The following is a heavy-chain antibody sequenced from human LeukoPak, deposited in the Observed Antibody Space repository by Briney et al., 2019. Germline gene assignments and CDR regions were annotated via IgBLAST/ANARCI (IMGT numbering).Heavy chain of an antibody. CDR1: GYTFTGYY. Sequence: ASVKVSCKASGYTFTGYYMHWVRQAPGQGLEWMGWINPNSGGTNYAQKFQGRVTTTRDTSISTAYMELSRLRSDDTAVYYCARDPTPLRDFWSGYSRYWFDPWGQGTLVTVSS. V-gene: IGHV1-2*02. CDR3: ARDPTPLRDFWSGYSRYWFDP. CDR2: INPNSGGT. J-gene: IGHJ5*02. D-gene: IGHD3-3*01.